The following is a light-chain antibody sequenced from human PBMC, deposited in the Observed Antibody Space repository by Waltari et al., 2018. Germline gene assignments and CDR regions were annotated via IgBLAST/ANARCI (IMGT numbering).Light chain of an antibody. V-gene: IGLV1-40*01. Sequence: QSVLTQPPSVSGAPGQRVTISCTGSRSNIGTGYDVHWYQHLPGQAPKLLIYCDRIRPSVVPDRFSGSKSGTSASLAITGLQAEDEADYYCQSFDNNLGGYVIFGGGTKLIVL. CDR1: RSNIGTGYD. CDR3: QSFDNNLGGYVI. CDR2: CDR. J-gene: IGLJ2*01.